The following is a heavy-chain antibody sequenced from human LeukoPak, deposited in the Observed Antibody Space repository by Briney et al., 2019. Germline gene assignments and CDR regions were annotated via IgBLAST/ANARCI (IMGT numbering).Heavy chain of an antibody. CDR1: GYTFTSYD. CDR3: ARALRRIQLRNSLYYLDY. D-gene: IGHD5-18*01. CDR2: MNPNSGNT. Sequence: GASVKVSCKASGYTFTSYDINWVRQATGQGLEWMGWMNPNSGNTGYAQKFQGRVTMTRNTSISTAYMELSSLRSEDTAVYYCARALRRIQLRNSLYYLDYWGQGTLVTVSS. J-gene: IGHJ4*02. V-gene: IGHV1-8*01.